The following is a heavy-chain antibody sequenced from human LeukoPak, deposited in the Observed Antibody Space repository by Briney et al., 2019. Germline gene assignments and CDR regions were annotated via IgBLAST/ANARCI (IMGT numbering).Heavy chain of an antibody. CDR3: ARDGQDIVVVPAADPFDY. Sequence: GGSLRLSCAASGFTFSSYSMNWVRQAPGKGLEWVSSISSSSSYIYYADSVKGRFTIPRDNAKNSLYLQMNSLRAEDTAVYYCARDGQDIVVVPAADPFDYWGQGTLVTVSS. V-gene: IGHV3-21*01. D-gene: IGHD2-2*01. J-gene: IGHJ4*02. CDR2: ISSSSSYI. CDR1: GFTFSSYS.